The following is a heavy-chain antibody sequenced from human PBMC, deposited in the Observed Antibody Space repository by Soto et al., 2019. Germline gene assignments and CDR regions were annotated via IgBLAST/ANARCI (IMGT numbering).Heavy chain of an antibody. V-gene: IGHV4-39*01. D-gene: IGHD2-21*02. Sequence: SETLSLTCTVSGGSISGSSYYWGWIRQPPGKGLEWIGSIYYSGSTYYNPSLKSRVTISVDTSKNQFSLKLSSVTAADTAVYYCAGLVVTADAFDIWGQGTMVT. CDR3: AGLVVTADAFDI. CDR1: GGSISGSSYY. CDR2: IYYSGST. J-gene: IGHJ3*02.